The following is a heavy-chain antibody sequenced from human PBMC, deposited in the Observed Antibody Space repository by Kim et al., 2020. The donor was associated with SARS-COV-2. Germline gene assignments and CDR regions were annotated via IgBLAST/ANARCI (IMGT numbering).Heavy chain of an antibody. J-gene: IGHJ4*02. V-gene: IGHV3-48*03. CDR2: ISSSGSTR. D-gene: IGHD1-26*01. CDR3: ARDQSGSYSY. Sequence: GGSLRLSCAASGFSFSSYDFHWVRQAPGKGLEWISYISSSGSTRYYADSVKGRFTISRDNAKNSLYLQMNSLRAEDTALYYCARDQSGSYSYWGQGTLVT. CDR1: GFSFSSYD.